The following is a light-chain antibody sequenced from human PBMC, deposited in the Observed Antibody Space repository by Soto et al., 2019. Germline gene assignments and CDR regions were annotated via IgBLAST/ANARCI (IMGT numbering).Light chain of an antibody. V-gene: IGKV1-33*01. CDR1: QDISNY. Sequence: DIQMTQSPSSLSASVGDRGTITCQASQDISNYLNWYQQKPGKAPELLIFDASNLKSGVSSRFSGSGSGTEFTLTISRLQPDDVATYYCLQYSSHSWTFGQGTKVDIK. J-gene: IGKJ1*01. CDR2: DAS. CDR3: LQYSSHSWT.